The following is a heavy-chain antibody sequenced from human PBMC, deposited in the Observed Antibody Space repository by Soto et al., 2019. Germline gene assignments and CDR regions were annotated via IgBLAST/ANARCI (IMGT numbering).Heavy chain of an antibody. CDR3: ARENKKRKYYDSSGPENVFAC. J-gene: IGHJ3*01. Sequence: PSATLSLTCSFSGCSLRSGGYYLSGIRPPPGKGLEWIGYIYYSGSTYYNPSLKSRVTISVDTSKNQFSLKLSSVTAADTAVYYCARENKKRKYYDSSGPENVFACWGKGTMVPVS. CDR1: GCSLRSGGYY. CDR2: IYYSGST. V-gene: IGHV4-31*03. D-gene: IGHD3-22*01.